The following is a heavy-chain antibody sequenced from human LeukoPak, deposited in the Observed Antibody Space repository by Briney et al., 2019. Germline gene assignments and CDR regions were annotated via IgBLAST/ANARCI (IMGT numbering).Heavy chain of an antibody. J-gene: IGHJ4*02. Sequence: KPGGSLRLSCAASGFTFSSYVMNWVRQAPGKGLEGVGRVKSIVDGGTTDYAAPVKGRFTISRDDSKNTVYLQMNSLKTEDTAVYYCQGSSHEPDFFDHWGQGALVTVSS. CDR3: QGSSHEPDFFDH. CDR1: GFTFSSYV. CDR2: VKSIVDGGTT. V-gene: IGHV3-15*01. D-gene: IGHD6-13*01.